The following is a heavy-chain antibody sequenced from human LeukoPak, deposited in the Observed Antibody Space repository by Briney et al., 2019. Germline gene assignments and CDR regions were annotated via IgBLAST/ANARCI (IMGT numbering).Heavy chain of an antibody. V-gene: IGHV3-30*02. CDR1: GFTFSNYW. J-gene: IGHJ6*03. Sequence: PGGSLRLSCAASGFTFSNYWMSWVRQAPGKGLEWVAFIRSDGINKYHADSVKGRFTISRDNSRNTLYLQMNSLRAEDTAVYYCAKLGKTENHYGSGRFSYYYYMDVWGKGTTVTISS. CDR2: IRSDGINK. D-gene: IGHD3-10*01. CDR3: AKLGKTENHYGSGRFSYYYYMDV.